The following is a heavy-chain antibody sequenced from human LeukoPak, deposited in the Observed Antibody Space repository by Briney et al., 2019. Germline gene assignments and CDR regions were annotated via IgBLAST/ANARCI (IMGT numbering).Heavy chain of an antibody. CDR3: ASPPQYSSSWYLLDY. J-gene: IGHJ4*02. V-gene: IGHV1-2*02. CDR2: INPNSGGT. D-gene: IGHD6-13*01. CDR1: GYTFTGCY. Sequence: ASVKVSCKASGYTFTGCYMHWVRQAPGQGLEWMGWINPNSGGTNYAQKFQGRVTVTRDTSISTAYMELSRLRSDDTAVYYCASPPQYSSSWYLLDYWGQGTLVTVSS.